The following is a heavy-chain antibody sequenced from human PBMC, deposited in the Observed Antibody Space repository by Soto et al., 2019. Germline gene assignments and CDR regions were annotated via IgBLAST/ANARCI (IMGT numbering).Heavy chain of an antibody. V-gene: IGHV3-23*01. Sequence: EVQLLESGGELIQPGGSLRLYCAASGFTFSNCAMSWVRQAPGKGLEWVSAISGSGGTYYADSVKGRFTVSRDNSKNTLYLQMNSLRAEDTALYYCARDAPYSNSWADSDYWGQGTLVIVTS. D-gene: IGHD4-4*01. J-gene: IGHJ4*02. CDR1: GFTFSNCA. CDR3: ARDAPYSNSWADSDY. CDR2: ISGSGGT.